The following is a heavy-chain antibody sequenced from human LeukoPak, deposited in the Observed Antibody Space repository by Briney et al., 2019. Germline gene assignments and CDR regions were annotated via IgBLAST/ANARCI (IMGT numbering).Heavy chain of an antibody. CDR3: ARGLPPVMKYYFDY. D-gene: IGHD4-11*01. CDR1: GFTFSSYE. Sequence: GGSLRLSCAASGFTFSSYEMNWVRQAPGKGLEWVSYISSSGSTTYYADSVKGRFTISRDNAKNSLYLQMNSLGAEDTAMYYCARGLPPVMKYYFDYWGQGTLVTVSS. J-gene: IGHJ4*02. CDR2: ISSSGSTT. V-gene: IGHV3-48*03.